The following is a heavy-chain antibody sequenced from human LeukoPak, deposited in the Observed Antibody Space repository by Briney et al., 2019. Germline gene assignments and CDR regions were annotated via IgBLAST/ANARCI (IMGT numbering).Heavy chain of an antibody. D-gene: IGHD1-20*01. CDR2: IYHSGST. CDR3: ARGKTPYNWNLRIFDY. CDR1: GGSISSSSYY. V-gene: IGHV4-39*07. J-gene: IGHJ4*02. Sequence: SETLSLTCTVSGGSISSSSYYCGWIRQPPGKGLEWIGSIYHSGSTYYNPSLKSRVIISADTSKNQFSLKLYSVTAADTAVFYCARGKTPYNWNLRIFDYWGQGTLVTVSS.